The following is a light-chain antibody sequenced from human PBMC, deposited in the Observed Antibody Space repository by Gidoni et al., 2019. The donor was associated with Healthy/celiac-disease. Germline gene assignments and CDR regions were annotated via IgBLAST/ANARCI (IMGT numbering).Light chain of an antibody. J-gene: IGKJ1*01. CDR3: QQYNNQGT. V-gene: IGKV3-15*01. CDR2: GAS. Sequence: EIVMTQSPATLSVSPGERATLSCRASQSVSSHLACYQQTPGQSPRLLLYGASTRATGIPARFSGSGSGTEFTLTISSLQSEDFEVYYCQQYNNQGTFGQGTKVEIK. CDR1: QSVSSH.